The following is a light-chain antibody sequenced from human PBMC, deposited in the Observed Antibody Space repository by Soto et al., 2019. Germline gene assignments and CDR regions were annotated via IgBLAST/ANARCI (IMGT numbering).Light chain of an antibody. V-gene: IGLV2-11*02. Sequence: QPVLTQPRSVSASPGQSVTISCTGTSSDVGRYNYVSWYQQHPGKAPKLMIYDVAERPSGVPDRFSGSKSGDTASLTISGLQVEDEADYYCCAYVGSYSWVFGGGTQLTVL. CDR2: DVA. CDR3: CAYVGSYSWV. J-gene: IGLJ3*02. CDR1: SSDVGRYNY.